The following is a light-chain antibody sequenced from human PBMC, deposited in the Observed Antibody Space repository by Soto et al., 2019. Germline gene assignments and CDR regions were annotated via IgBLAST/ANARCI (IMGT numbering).Light chain of an antibody. CDR1: QSVSNSY. V-gene: IGKV3-20*01. J-gene: IGKJ2*01. CDR3: QQYGSSPHT. Sequence: EIVLTQSPGTLSLSPGERATLSCRASQSVSNSYLAWYQHKPGQAPSLLIHGASSRATGIPDRFSGSGSGTEFTLNISRLEPEDFAVYYCQQYGSSPHTVGQGTKLEIK. CDR2: GAS.